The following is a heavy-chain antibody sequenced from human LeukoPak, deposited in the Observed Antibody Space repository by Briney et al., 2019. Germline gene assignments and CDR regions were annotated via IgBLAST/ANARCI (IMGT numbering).Heavy chain of an antibody. D-gene: IGHD5-24*01. CDR1: GGSITSSNYY. V-gene: IGHV4-39*01. CDR3: ARGLFRRWLQLGGGLSMYYFDY. J-gene: IGHJ4*02. CDR2: FYYSGST. Sequence: KPSETLSLTCTVSGGSITSSNYYWGWIRQPPGKGLEWIGSFYYSGSTNYNPSLKSRVTISVDTSKNQFSLKLSSVTAADTAVYYCARGLFRRWLQLGGGLSMYYFDYWGQGTLVTVSS.